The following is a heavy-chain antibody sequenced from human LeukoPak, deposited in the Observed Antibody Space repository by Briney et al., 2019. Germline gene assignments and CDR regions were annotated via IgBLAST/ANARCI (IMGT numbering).Heavy chain of an antibody. Sequence: SETLSLTCGVDGGSFIGCDRTGVRQPPGKGLEWIGQINYGGDTNYNPSLKSRVTISVDTSKNQFSLKVTSVTAADTAVYYCARGLGWKVTPMVLFYTDVWGEGATVTVSS. CDR1: GGSFIGCD. J-gene: IGHJ6*03. V-gene: IGHV4-34*01. CDR3: ARGLGWKVTPMVLFYTDV. D-gene: IGHD4/OR15-4a*01. CDR2: INYGGDT.